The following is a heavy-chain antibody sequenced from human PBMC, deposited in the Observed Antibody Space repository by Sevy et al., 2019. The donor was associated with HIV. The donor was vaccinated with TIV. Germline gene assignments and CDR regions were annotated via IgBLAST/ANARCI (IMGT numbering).Heavy chain of an antibody. CDR2: IGTHGDT. V-gene: IGHV1-18*04. CDR3: VRDGWDGSYYADVFNI. CDR1: GFTFSTYG. Sequence: ASVKVSCQASGFTFSTYGVSWVRQAPGQGLEWMGWIGTHGDTKYAQRLQGRVTVTADKSTNTAYLTMRSLTYDDTAMYYCVRDGWDGSYYADVFNIWGQGTMVTVSS. D-gene: IGHD1-26*01. J-gene: IGHJ3*02.